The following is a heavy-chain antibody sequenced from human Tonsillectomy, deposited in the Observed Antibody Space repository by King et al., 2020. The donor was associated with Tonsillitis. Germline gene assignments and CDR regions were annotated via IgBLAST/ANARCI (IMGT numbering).Heavy chain of an antibody. CDR1: SGSISRYY. V-gene: IGHV4-59*01. D-gene: IGHD2-2*01. CDR3: SEGVPPTI. J-gene: IGHJ4*02. CDR2: VCNSGST. Sequence: VQLQESGPGLLKPSETLSLTCTVSSGSISRYYWNWVRQSPGKALEWIGYVCNSGSTNYTNYNPSLSSRVTMSIDTSKNQFSLKLSSVTAADTAVYFCSEGVPPTIWGQGTLVTVSS.